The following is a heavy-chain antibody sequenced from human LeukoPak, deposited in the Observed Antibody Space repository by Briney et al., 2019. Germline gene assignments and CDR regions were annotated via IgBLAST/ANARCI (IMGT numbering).Heavy chain of an antibody. Sequence: PGGSLRLTCAASGFTFSDYPMIWVRQAPGKGLECISYVSGTTSTILYSDSVKGRFSVTRDNAKNSLYLQMGSLRAEDTAIYYCGRVVDGHSGGDYWGQGTLVTVSS. V-gene: IGHV3-48*04. D-gene: IGHD4-23*01. J-gene: IGHJ4*02. CDR3: GRVVDGHSGGDY. CDR2: VSGTTSTI. CDR1: GFTFSDYP.